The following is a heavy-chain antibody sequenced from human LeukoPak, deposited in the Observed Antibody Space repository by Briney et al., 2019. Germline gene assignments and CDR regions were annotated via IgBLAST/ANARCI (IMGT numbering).Heavy chain of an antibody. CDR3: ARDRMLAYCGGDCLGQAGMSYFDY. D-gene: IGHD2-21*02. Sequence: ASVKVSCKASGYTFTSYDINWVRQATGQGLEWMGWISAYNGNTNYAQKLQGRVTMTTDTSTSTAYMELRSLRSDDTAVYYCARDRMLAYCGGDCLGQAGMSYFDYWGQGTLVTVSS. J-gene: IGHJ4*02. V-gene: IGHV1-18*01. CDR1: GYTFTSYD. CDR2: ISAYNGNT.